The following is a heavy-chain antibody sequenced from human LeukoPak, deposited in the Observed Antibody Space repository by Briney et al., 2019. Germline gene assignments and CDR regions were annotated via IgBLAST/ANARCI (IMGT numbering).Heavy chain of an antibody. CDR3: ARHDRIIASPLV. J-gene: IGHJ4*02. Sequence: SETLSLTCIVSGGSISSSSYNWGWIRQPPGKGLEWIGSIYYSGTTYYNPSLKSRLTISVDTSKNQFSLKLSSVTAADTAVYYCARHDRIIASPLVWGQGTLVTVSA. D-gene: IGHD6-13*01. V-gene: IGHV4-39*01. CDR2: IYYSGTT. CDR1: GGSISSSSYN.